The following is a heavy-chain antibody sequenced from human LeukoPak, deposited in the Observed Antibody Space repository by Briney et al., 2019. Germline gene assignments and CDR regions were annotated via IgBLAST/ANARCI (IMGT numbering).Heavy chain of an antibody. J-gene: IGHJ4*02. CDR1: GFTFSSYA. V-gene: IGHV3-23*01. CDR3: AKDKSYYYDSGSYGLDY. D-gene: IGHD3-10*01. Sequence: GGSLRLSCAASGFTFSSYAMSWVRQAPGKGLEWVSAISGSGGSTYYAYSVKGRFTISRDNSKNTLYLQMNSLRAEDTAVYYCAKDKSYYYDSGSYGLDYWGQGTLVTVSS. CDR2: ISGSGGST.